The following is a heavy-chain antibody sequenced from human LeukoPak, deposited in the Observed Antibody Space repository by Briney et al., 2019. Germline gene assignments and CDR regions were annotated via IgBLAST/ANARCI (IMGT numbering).Heavy chain of an antibody. V-gene: IGHV1-8*03. CDR3: ARVAGSIDY. J-gene: IGHJ4*02. D-gene: IGHD6-19*01. CDR2: TNINSGYT. CDR1: GSTFSSYD. Sequence: ASVKVSCKASGSTFSSYDITWGRQAPGQGLEWMGWTNINSGYTGYAQKFQGRLTITRNTSINTAYMELSSLRSEDTAVYYCARVAGSIDYWGQGTLVTVSS.